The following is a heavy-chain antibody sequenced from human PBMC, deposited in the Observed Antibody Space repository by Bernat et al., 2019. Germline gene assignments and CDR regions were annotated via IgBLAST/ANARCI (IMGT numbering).Heavy chain of an antibody. J-gene: IGHJ5*02. CDR3: ARDSTVWYRFGH. V-gene: IGHV4-38-2*01. D-gene: IGHD6-13*01. CDR1: GYSISSCYY. CDR2: IHYGGST. Sequence: QEHLQESGPGLVKPSETLSLTCAVSGYSISSCYYWGWIRQPPGKGLEWIGTIHYGGSTYYNPSLKSRVTISIETSKNQFSLRLTSVTAADTAVYYCARDSTVWYRFGHWGQGTLITVSS.